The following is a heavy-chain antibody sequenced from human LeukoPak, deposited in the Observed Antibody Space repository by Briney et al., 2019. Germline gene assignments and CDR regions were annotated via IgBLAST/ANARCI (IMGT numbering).Heavy chain of an antibody. CDR3: ARAPHDYYDSSGYSDY. Sequence: ASVKVSCKASGGTFSSYAISWVRQAPGQGLEWMGGIIPIFGTANYAQKFQGRVTITADESTSTAYMELSSLRSEDTAVYYCARAPHDYYDSSGYSDYWGQGTLVTVSS. D-gene: IGHD3-22*01. J-gene: IGHJ4*02. CDR2: IIPIFGTA. V-gene: IGHV1-69*13. CDR1: GGTFSSYA.